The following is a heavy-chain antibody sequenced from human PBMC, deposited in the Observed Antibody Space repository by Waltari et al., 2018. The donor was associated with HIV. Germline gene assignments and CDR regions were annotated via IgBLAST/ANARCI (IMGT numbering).Heavy chain of an antibody. V-gene: IGHV3-11*01. CDR1: GFTFSAYF. CDR2: VSHTGTDT. CDR3: ARESSVWDF. Sequence: QVQVVESGGGLVKPGGSLRLSCRYSGFTFSAYFMRWIRPTPRKGLELLAYVSHTGTDTFYADSLRGRFAVSRDNSRNSLYLDLNKLTTEDSGIYYCARESSVWDFWGQGILVTVSS. J-gene: IGHJ4*02. D-gene: IGHD6-19*01.